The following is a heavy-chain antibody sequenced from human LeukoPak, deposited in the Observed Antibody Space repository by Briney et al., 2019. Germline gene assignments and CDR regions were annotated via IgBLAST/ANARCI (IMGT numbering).Heavy chain of an antibody. V-gene: IGHV1-18*01. Sequence: ASVKVSCKPSVYSFSDYGITWVRQAPGLGIEWMGWISVYNGNTNYAESLQGRVTMTIDTSTSTAYLDLRSLRSDDTAVYYCARVGLVDNEYGFYFYMDVWGKGTTVIVSS. CDR3: ARVGLVDNEYGFYFYMDV. D-gene: IGHD4/OR15-4a*01. CDR2: ISVYNGNT. CDR1: VYSFSDYG. J-gene: IGHJ6*03.